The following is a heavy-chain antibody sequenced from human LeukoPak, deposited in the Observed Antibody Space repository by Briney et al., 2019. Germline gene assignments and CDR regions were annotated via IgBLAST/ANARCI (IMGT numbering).Heavy chain of an antibody. CDR2: ISYDGSNN. D-gene: IGHD1-26*01. V-gene: IGHV3-30*18. Sequence: GSLRLSCAASGFAFSAYGMHWVRQAPGKGLEWVAVISYDGSNNYYADSVKGRFTISRDNSKNTLYLQMNSLRGEDTAVYYCAQDDSGPFYWGQGTLVTVSS. J-gene: IGHJ4*02. CDR3: AQDDSGPFY. CDR1: GFAFSAYG.